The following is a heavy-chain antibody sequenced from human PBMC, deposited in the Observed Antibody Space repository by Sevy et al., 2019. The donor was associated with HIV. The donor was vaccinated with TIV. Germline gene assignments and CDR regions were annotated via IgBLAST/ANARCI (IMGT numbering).Heavy chain of an antibody. CDR2: IKEDGSDK. CDR3: AKDAQKSIMITFGGDY. Sequence: GGSLRLSCAASGFTFSSYWMNWVRQAPGKGLEWVANIKEDGSDKYYVDSVKGRFTISRDNAQNSLYLEMNSLRAEDTAVYYCAKDAQKSIMITFGGDYWGQGTLVTVSS. V-gene: IGHV3-7*01. CDR1: GFTFSSYW. D-gene: IGHD3-16*01. J-gene: IGHJ4*02.